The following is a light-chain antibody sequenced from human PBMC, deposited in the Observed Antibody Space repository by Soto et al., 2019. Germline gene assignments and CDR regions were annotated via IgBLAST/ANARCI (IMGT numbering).Light chain of an antibody. J-gene: IGKJ1*01. Sequence: DIQMTQSPSTLSASVGDRVTITCRASQSISSWLAWYQQKPGKAPKLLIYDASSLESGVPSRFSGSGSGTDFTLTISRLEPEDFALYYCQQYGSSPKTFGQGTKVDI. CDR2: DAS. CDR3: QQYGSSPKT. V-gene: IGKV1-5*01. CDR1: QSISSW.